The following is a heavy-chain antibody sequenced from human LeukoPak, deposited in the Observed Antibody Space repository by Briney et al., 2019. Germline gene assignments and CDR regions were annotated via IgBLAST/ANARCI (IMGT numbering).Heavy chain of an antibody. CDR1: GFPLRNYW. CDR3: ARGYYSSSRFDS. CDR2: VNRDGSTT. V-gene: IGHV3-74*01. Sequence: GGSLRLLCAASGFPLRNYWMHWVREAPGKGVVWGARVNRDGSTTNYADSVKGRFTIPRDNAENPLYMTMNSLRPEHTAVYYCARGYYSSSRFDSWGQGPLVTVSS. D-gene: IGHD6-13*01. J-gene: IGHJ4*02.